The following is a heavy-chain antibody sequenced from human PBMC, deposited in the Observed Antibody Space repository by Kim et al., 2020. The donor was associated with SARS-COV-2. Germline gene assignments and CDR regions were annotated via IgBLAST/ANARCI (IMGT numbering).Heavy chain of an antibody. Sequence: SGPTLVKPTQTLTLTCTFSGFSLSTSGMCVSWIRQPPGKALEWLALIDWDDDKYYSTSLKTRLTISKDTSKNQVVLTMTNMDPVDTATYYCARSRRTYYYDSSGYYGWFDPWGQGTLVTVSS. CDR2: IDWDDDK. CDR1: GFSLSTSGMC. CDR3: ARSRRTYYYDSSGYYGWFDP. V-gene: IGHV2-70*01. D-gene: IGHD3-22*01. J-gene: IGHJ5*02.